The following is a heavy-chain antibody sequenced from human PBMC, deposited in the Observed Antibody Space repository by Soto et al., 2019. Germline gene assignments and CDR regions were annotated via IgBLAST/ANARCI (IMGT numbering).Heavy chain of an antibody. CDR2: IIPIFGTA. J-gene: IGHJ4*02. CDR1: GGTFSSYA. D-gene: IGHD3-10*01. V-gene: IGHV1-69*06. CDR3: ARVSSYGVFDY. Sequence: SSFNFSCKASGGTFSSYAISWVRQAPGQGLEWMGGIIPIFGTANYAQKFQGRVTITADKSTSTAYMELSSLRSEDTAVYYCARVSSYGVFDYWGQGTLVTVSS.